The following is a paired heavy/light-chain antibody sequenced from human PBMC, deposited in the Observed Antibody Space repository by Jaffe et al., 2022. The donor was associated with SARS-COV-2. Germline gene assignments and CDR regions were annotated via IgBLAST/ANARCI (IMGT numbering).Heavy chain of an antibody. CDR1: GYTFTSYY. V-gene: IGHV1-46*04. CDR3: ARDLCDY. D-gene: IGHD3-16*01. Sequence: QVQLVQSGAEVKKPGASVMVSCKTSGYTFTSYYLHWVRQAPGQGLEWMGMINPSDGYTRYAQKLQGRVTMTRDTSTSTVYMQLSSLRSEDTALYYCARDLCDYWGQGALVTVSS. CDR2: INPSDGYT. J-gene: IGHJ4*02.
Light chain of an antibody. CDR2: KVS. CDR1: QSLVYSDGNTY. CDR3: MQGIQWPYT. V-gene: IGKV2-30*01. Sequence: DVVMTQSPLSLPVTLGQPASISCRSSQSLVYSDGNTYLNWFQQRPGQSPRRLIYKVSNRDSGVPDRFSGSGSGTDFTLKISRVEAEDVGVYYCMQGIQWPYTFGQGTKLEIK. J-gene: IGKJ2*01.